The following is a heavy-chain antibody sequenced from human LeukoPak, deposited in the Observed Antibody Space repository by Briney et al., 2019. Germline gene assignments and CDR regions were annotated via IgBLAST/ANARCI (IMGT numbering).Heavy chain of an antibody. D-gene: IGHD3-22*01. V-gene: IGHV4-31*03. CDR3: ARVYYDSSGYYSTDY. Sequence: PSQTLSLTCTVSGGSISSGGYYWSWIRQHPGKGLEWIGYIYYSGSTYYNPSLKSRVTISVDTSKNQFSLKLSSVTAADTAVYYCARVYYDSSGYYSTDYWGQGTLVTVSS. CDR1: GGSISSGGYY. J-gene: IGHJ4*02. CDR2: IYYSGST.